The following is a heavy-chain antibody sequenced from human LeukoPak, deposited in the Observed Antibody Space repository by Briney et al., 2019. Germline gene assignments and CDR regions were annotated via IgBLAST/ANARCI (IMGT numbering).Heavy chain of an antibody. J-gene: IGHJ3*02. D-gene: IGHD1-14*01. CDR2: IFHSGST. V-gene: IGHV4-38-2*02. CDR1: GYSISSGYY. CDR3: TRVSGGIRSAFDI. Sequence: SETLSLTCTVSGYSISSGYYWGWIRQPPGKGLEGFGSIFHSGSTTYTPSRKSRFTISVDTSKNQFSLKLRSVTAADTAVYYCTRVSGGIRSAFDIWGQRTMVTVSS.